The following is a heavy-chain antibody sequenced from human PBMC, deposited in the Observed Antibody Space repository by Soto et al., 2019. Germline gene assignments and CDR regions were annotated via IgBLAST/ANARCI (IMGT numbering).Heavy chain of an antibody. V-gene: IGHV3-7*01. J-gene: IGHJ4*02. CDR1: GFTFSDYW. D-gene: IGHD1-1*01. Sequence: EVQLVESGGGLVQPGGSLRLSCAASGFTFSDYWMSWVRQAPGKGLECVASIKYDGSAKYYVDSVKVRFTISRDNAKNSFYLQMISLRVEDTAVYYCARRNLFDYWGQGTLVTVSS. CDR2: IKYDGSAK. CDR3: ARRNLFDY.